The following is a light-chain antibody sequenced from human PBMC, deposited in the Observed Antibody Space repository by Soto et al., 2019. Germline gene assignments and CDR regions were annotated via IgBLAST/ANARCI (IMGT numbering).Light chain of an antibody. CDR2: EVN. J-gene: IGLJ1*01. Sequence: QSVLAQPPSASGSPGQSVTISCTGTSSDVGRYNYVSWYQQHPGKAPKLMISEVNKRASGVPDRFSGSKSGNTASLTVSGLQAEDEADYYCSSYAGTPFVFGTGTKVTV. CDR3: SSYAGTPFV. CDR1: SSDVGRYNY. V-gene: IGLV2-8*01.